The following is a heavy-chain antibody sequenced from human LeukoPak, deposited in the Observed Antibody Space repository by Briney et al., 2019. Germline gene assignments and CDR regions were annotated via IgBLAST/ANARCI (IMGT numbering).Heavy chain of an antibody. V-gene: IGHV1-46*01. CDR1: GYTFTSYA. D-gene: IGHD3-22*01. CDR3: ARDRYYYDSSGYIRGISFDY. Sequence: ASVKVSCKASGYTFTSYAIHWVRQAPGQGLEWMGIINPSGGSTSYAQKFQGRVTMTRDTSTSTVYMELSSLRSEDTAVYYCARDRYYYDSSGYIRGISFDYWGQGTLVTVSS. CDR2: INPSGGST. J-gene: IGHJ4*02.